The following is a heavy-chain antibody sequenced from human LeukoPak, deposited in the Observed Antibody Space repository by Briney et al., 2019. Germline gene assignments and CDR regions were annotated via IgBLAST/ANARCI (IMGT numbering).Heavy chain of an antibody. V-gene: IGHV3-73*01. CDR3: ISSGWYFAFDI. D-gene: IGHD6-19*01. CDR2: IRSKANSYAT. J-gene: IGHJ3*02. CDR1: GLTLTNAW. Sequence: GGSLRLSCAASGLTLTNAWMNWVRQSAGKGLEWVGRIRSKANSYATAYAASVKGRFTISRDDSKNTAYLQMNSLKTEDTAVYYCISSGWYFAFDIWGQGTMVTVSS.